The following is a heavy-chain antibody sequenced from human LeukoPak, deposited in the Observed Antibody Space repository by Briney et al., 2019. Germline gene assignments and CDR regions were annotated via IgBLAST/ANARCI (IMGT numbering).Heavy chain of an antibody. J-gene: IGHJ4*02. CDR2: ISYSGST. V-gene: IGHV4-59*12. CDR1: GASITVYY. D-gene: IGHD6-6*01. CDR3: ARGGSRSYTSSTLDY. Sequence: SETLSLTCSVSGASITVYYWNWSRQSPGKGLEWIGSISYSGSTNYNPSLKSRVTISTDTSNNPFSLKVSSVIAADTAMYYCARGGSRSYTSSTLDYWGQGTLVTVSS.